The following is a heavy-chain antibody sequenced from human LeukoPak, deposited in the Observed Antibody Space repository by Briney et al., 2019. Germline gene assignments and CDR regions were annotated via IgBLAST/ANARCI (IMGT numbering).Heavy chain of an antibody. CDR1: GGSISSYY. J-gene: IGHJ4*02. V-gene: IGHV4-59*12. D-gene: IGHD3-22*01. Sequence: PSETLSLTCTVSGGSISSYYWSWIRQPPGKGLEWIGNIYYSGSTNYNPSLKSRVTISVDTSKNQVSLNLSSVTAADTAVYYCARTPYFFDSSGSRYYFDYWGQGTLVTVSS. CDR3: ARTPYFFDSSGSRYYFDY. CDR2: IYYSGST.